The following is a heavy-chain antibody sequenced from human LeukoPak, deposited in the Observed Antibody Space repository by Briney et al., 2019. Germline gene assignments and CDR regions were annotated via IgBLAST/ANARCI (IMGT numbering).Heavy chain of an antibody. J-gene: IGHJ4*02. CDR2: ISYDGSNK. D-gene: IGHD2-21*02. CDR3: ARGLTQIPRLATGLGH. V-gene: IGHV3-30*04. CDR1: GFTFSSYA. Sequence: GGSLRLSCAASGFTFSSYAMHWVRQAPGKGLEWVAVISYDGSNKYYADSVKGRFTISRDNSKNTLYLQMNSLRAEDTAVYYCARGLTQIPRLATGLGHWGQGTLVTVSS.